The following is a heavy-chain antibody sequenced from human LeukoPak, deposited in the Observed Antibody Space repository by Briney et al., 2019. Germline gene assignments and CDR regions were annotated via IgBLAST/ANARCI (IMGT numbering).Heavy chain of an antibody. CDR2: ISPYNSNT. CDR1: GYTFTTYG. Sequence: ASVKVSCKSSGYTFTTYGISWMRQAPGQSLEWMGWISPYNSNTNYAQKLQGRVTMTTDTSTSTAYMELRSLRSDDTAVYYCAGSGWYDYWGQGTLVTVSS. J-gene: IGHJ4*02. V-gene: IGHV1-18*01. D-gene: IGHD6-19*01. CDR3: AGSGWYDY.